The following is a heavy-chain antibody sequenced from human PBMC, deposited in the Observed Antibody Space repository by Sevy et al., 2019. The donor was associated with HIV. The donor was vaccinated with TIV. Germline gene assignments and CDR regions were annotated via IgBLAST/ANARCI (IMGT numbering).Heavy chain of an antibody. D-gene: IGHD5-12*01. CDR2: ISGSGGST. CDR1: GFTFSSYA. CDR3: AGTLWGYSGYEGGAFDI. J-gene: IGHJ3*02. V-gene: IGHV3-23*01. Sequence: GGSLRLSCAASGFTFSSYAMSWFRQAPGKGLEWVSAISGSGGSTYYADSVKGRFTISRDNSKNTLYLQMNSLRAEDTAVYYCAGTLWGYSGYEGGAFDIWGQGTMVTVSS.